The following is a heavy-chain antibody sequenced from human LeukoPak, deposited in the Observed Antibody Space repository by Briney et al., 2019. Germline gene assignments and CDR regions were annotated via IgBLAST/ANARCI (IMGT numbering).Heavy chain of an antibody. J-gene: IGHJ4*02. V-gene: IGHV3-48*03. CDR3: ARDDILTGYPTPFDY. Sequence: GGSLRLSCAASGFTFSSYEMNWVRQAPGKGLEWVSYISSSGSTIYYADSVKGRFTISRDNAKNSLYLQMNSLRAEDTAVYYCARDDILTGYPTPFDYWGQGTLVTVSS. D-gene: IGHD3-9*01. CDR1: GFTFSSYE. CDR2: ISSSGSTI.